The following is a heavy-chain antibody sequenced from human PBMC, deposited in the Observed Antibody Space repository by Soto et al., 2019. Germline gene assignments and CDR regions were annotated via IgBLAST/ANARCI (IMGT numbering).Heavy chain of an antibody. CDR3: ARDHCISTSCHYPNWFDP. D-gene: IGHD2-2*01. J-gene: IGHJ5*02. CDR2: ISHTGTA. Sequence: SETLSLTCTVSGGSISDNDYYWSWIRQPPGKGLEWIGTISHTGTAYYNPSLESRVTISVDTSKNQFSLKLSSVTAADTAVYYCARDHCISTSCHYPNWFDPWGQGTLVTVSS. CDR1: GGSISDNDYY. V-gene: IGHV4-39*07.